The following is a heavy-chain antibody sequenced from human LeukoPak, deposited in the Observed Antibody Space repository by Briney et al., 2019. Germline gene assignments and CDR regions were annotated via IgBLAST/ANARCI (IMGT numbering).Heavy chain of an antibody. CDR2: IIPIFGTA. Sequence: SVKVSCKASGGTFSSYAISWVRQAPGQGLEWMGGIIPIFGTANYAQKFQGRVTITADESTSTAYMELSSLRSEDTAVYYCAREITIFGVVIWHYFDYWGQGTLVTVSS. CDR3: AREITIFGVVIWHYFDY. V-gene: IGHV1-69*01. J-gene: IGHJ4*02. CDR1: GGTFSSYA. D-gene: IGHD3-3*01.